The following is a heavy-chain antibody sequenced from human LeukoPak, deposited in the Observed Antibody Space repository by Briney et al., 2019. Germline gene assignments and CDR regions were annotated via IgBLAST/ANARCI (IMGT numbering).Heavy chain of an antibody. CDR2: IYYSGTT. V-gene: IGHV4-59*01. CDR1: GGSISSYY. Sequence: SETLSLTCTVSGGSISSYYWSWIRQPPGKGLEWIGYIYYSGTTNYNPSLKSRVTISVDTSKNQFSLKLSSVTAADPAVYYCARGVYIAAAQYGYWGQGTLVTVSS. CDR3: ARGVYIAAAQYGY. J-gene: IGHJ4*02. D-gene: IGHD6-13*01.